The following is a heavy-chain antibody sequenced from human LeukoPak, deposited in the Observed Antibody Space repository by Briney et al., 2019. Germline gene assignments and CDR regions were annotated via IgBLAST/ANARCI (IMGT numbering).Heavy chain of an antibody. CDR3: ARSAR. Sequence: TGGSLRLSCTASGLSLNNYWXTWVRQAPGKGLEWVANIKEDGSETYYVDSVKGRFTISRDNAKSSLYLQMNSLRAEDTAVYYCARSARWGQGTMVTVSS. CDR2: IKEDGSET. V-gene: IGHV3-7*01. J-gene: IGHJ4*02. CDR1: GLSLNNYW.